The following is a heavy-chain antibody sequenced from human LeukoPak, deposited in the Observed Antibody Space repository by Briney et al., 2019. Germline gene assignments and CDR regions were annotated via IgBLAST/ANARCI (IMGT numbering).Heavy chain of an antibody. CDR3: AKDLSWNTADR. V-gene: IGHV3-74*01. J-gene: IGHJ5*02. D-gene: IGHD5-18*01. CDR2: INPDGTII. CDR1: GFTYTDYW. Sequence: GGSLRLSCVGSGFTYTDYWMHWFRQAPGKGPVWVSRINPDGTIIDYADSVKGRFSISRDNAKNLLYLQMNGLRADDTAVYYCAKDLSWNTADRWGQGILATVSS.